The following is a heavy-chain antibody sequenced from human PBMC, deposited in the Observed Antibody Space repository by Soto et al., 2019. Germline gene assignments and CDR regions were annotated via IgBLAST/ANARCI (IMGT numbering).Heavy chain of an antibody. J-gene: IGHJ6*02. CDR3: ARDRRTPDYYYYYGMDV. CDR2: ISYDGSNK. Sequence: QVQLVECGGGVGQPGRSLRLSCAASGFTFSSYAMHWVRQAPGKGLEWVAVISYDGSNKYYADSVKGRFTISRDNSKNTLYLQMNSLRAEDTAVYYCARDRRTPDYYYYYGMDVWGQGTTVSVSS. CDR1: GFTFSSYA. V-gene: IGHV3-30-3*01.